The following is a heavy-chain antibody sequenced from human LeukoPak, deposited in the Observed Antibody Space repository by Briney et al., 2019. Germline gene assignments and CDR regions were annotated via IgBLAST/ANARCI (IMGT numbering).Heavy chain of an antibody. V-gene: IGHV3-48*03. CDR1: GFTFSSYE. CDR2: ISSSGGTI. CDR3: ARVEWELLQVFDY. D-gene: IGHD1-26*01. Sequence: GGSLRLSCAASGFTFSSYEMNWVRQAPGKGLEWVSYISSSGGTIYYADSVKGRFTISRDNAKNSLYLQMNSLRAEDTAVYYCARVEWELLQVFDYWGQGTLVTVSS. J-gene: IGHJ4*02.